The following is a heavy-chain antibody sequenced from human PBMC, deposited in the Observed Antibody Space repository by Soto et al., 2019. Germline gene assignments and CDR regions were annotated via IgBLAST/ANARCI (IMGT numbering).Heavy chain of an antibody. Sequence: QVQLQESGPGLVKPSETLSLTCTVSGGSVSSGSYYWSWIRQPPGKGLEWIGSIYYSGITNSNPSLVSLVTISVDTSKNHVSLTMSSVTAADTAVYYCARDLRSSGRYFDYWGQGTLVTVSS. CDR1: GGSVSSGSYY. J-gene: IGHJ4*02. CDR3: ARDLRSSGRYFDY. CDR2: IYYSGIT. V-gene: IGHV4-61*01. D-gene: IGHD6-6*01.